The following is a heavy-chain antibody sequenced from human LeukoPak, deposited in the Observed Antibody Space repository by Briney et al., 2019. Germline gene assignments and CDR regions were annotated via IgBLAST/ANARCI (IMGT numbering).Heavy chain of an antibody. CDR1: GFTFSDYY. D-gene: IGHD3-16*02. CDR2: ISSSGSTI. J-gene: IGHJ3*02. Sequence: GGSLRLSCAASGFTFSDYYMSWIRQAPRKGLEWVSYISSSGSTIYYADSVKGRFTISRDNAKNSLYLQMNSLRAEDTAVYYCARVLYDYVWGSYRYLYAFDIWGQGTMVTVSS. V-gene: IGHV3-11*04. CDR3: ARVLYDYVWGSYRYLYAFDI.